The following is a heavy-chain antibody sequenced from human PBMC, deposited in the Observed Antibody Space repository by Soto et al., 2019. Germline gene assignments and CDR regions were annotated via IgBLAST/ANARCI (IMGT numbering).Heavy chain of an antibody. CDR1: GYTFASYY. Sequence: ASVKVSCKASGYTFASYYMHWGRQAPGQGLEWMGLINPSDGSTSYAQNFQGRVTMTRDTSTSTVYMELSSLRSEDTAVYYCARDDSRNWYYGMDVWGQGTMVTVSS. CDR2: INPSDGST. J-gene: IGHJ6*02. CDR3: ARDDSRNWYYGMDV. V-gene: IGHV1-46*01. D-gene: IGHD6-13*01.